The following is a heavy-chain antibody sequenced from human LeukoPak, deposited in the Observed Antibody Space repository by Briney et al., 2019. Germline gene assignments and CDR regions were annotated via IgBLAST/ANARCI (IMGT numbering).Heavy chain of an antibody. V-gene: IGHV3-7*03. Sequence: HPGGSLRLSCAASGFTFSDYWMGWVRQAPGKGLEWVANIKQDGSEKYYVDSVKGRFTISRGNSKNTVDLQMDSLRADDTAVYYCARGRNYGSGNYVFDYWGQGTLVTVSS. CDR1: GFTFSDYW. CDR2: IKQDGSEK. CDR3: ARGRNYGSGNYVFDY. J-gene: IGHJ4*02. D-gene: IGHD3-10*01.